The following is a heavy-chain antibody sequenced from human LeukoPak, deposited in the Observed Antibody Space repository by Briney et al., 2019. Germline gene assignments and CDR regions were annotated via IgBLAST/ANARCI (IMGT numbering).Heavy chain of an antibody. CDR1: GFTVSSNY. Sequence: GGSLRLSCAASGFTVSSNYMSWVRQAPGKGLEWVSVIYSGGSTYYADSVKGRFTISRDNSKNTLYLQMNSLRAEDTAVYYCGKGRIGVVITTIEYWGQGTLVTVSS. V-gene: IGHV3-53*01. CDR3: GKGRIGVVITTIEY. J-gene: IGHJ4*02. D-gene: IGHD3-22*01. CDR2: IYSGGST.